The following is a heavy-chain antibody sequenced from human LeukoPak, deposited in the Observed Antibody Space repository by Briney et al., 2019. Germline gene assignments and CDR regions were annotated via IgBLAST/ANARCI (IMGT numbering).Heavy chain of an antibody. Sequence: GESLKISCQGSGYNFTNYWISWVRQMPGKGLEWMGRIDPSDSYINYSPSFQGHVTLSADKSISTAYLQWSSLKASDTAIYYCARPLYSGSYHSDYWGQGTLVTVSS. CDR1: GYNFTNYW. D-gene: IGHD1-26*01. CDR2: IDPSDSYI. V-gene: IGHV5-10-1*01. J-gene: IGHJ4*02. CDR3: ARPLYSGSYHSDY.